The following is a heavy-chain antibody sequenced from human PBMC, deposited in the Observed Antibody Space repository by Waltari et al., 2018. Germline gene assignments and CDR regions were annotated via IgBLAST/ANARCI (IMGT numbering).Heavy chain of an antibody. CDR1: GGSFSGYY. D-gene: IGHD5-18*01. J-gene: IGHJ4*02. V-gene: IGHV4-34*01. CDR2: INHSGST. Sequence: QVQLQQWGAGLLQPSETLSLYCAVYGGSFSGYYWSWLRQPPGKGLEWIGEINHSGSTNYNPSLKSRVTISVDTSKNQFSLKLSSVTAADTAVYYCARGAGGYSYGRLFDYWGQGTLVTVSS. CDR3: ARGAGGYSYGRLFDY.